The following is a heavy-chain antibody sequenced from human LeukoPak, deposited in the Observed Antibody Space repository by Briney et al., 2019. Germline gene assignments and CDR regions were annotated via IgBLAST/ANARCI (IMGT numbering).Heavy chain of an antibody. Sequence: GSSVKVSCKASGGTFSSYAISWVRQAPGQGLEWMGWIIPIFGTANYAQKFQGRVTITADESTSTAYMELSSLRSEDTAVYYCARARDCSSTSCYGVSWFDPWGQGTLVTVSS. J-gene: IGHJ5*02. CDR2: IIPIFGTA. V-gene: IGHV1-69*01. CDR3: ARARDCSSTSCYGVSWFDP. D-gene: IGHD2-2*01. CDR1: GGTFSSYA.